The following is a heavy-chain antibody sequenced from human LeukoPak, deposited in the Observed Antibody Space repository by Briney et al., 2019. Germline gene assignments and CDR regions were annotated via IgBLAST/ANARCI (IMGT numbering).Heavy chain of an antibody. CDR3: ARGYVQGN. J-gene: IGHJ4*02. V-gene: IGHV3-66*01. CDR1: GYTFGPYS. D-gene: IGHD3-10*02. Sequence: GGSLRLSCAASGYTFGPYSVNWVRQAPGKGLEWVSVIFSGGSTYYADSVKGRFTISRDNSKNTLYLQMNSLRAEDTAVYYCARGYVQGNWGQGTLVTVSS. CDR2: IFSGGST.